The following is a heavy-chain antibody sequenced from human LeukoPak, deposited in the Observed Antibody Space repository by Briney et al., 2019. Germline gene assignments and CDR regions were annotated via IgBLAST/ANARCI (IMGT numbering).Heavy chain of an antibody. J-gene: IGHJ4*02. CDR3: ARAFRSGGSCYPDY. D-gene: IGHD2-15*01. V-gene: IGHV4-31*03. Sequence: TLSLTCTVXXGSISSGGYYWSWLRQHPGKGLEWIGYIYYSGSTYYNPSLKSRVTISVDTSKNQFSLKLSSVTAADTAVYYCARAFRSGGSCYPDYWGQGTLVTVSS. CDR2: IYYSGST. CDR1: XGSISSGGYY.